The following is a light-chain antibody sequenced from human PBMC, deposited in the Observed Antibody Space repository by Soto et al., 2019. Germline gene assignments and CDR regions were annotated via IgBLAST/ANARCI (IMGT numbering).Light chain of an antibody. V-gene: IGLV2-14*03. CDR3: SSYTSSSIPV. CDR1: SSDIGAYNY. CDR2: DVT. Sequence: QSALTQPASVSGSPGQSITISCTGSSSDIGAYNYVSWYQQHPGKAPKRLIFDVTDRPSGVFTRFAGSKSGNTASLTISGLQPEDEASYFCSSYTSSSIPVFGGGTKLTVL. J-gene: IGLJ2*01.